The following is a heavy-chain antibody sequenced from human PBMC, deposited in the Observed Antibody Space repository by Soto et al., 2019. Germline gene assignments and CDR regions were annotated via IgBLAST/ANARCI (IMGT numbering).Heavy chain of an antibody. CDR2: IIPIFGTA. J-gene: IGHJ4*02. CDR1: GGTFSSYA. V-gene: IGHV1-69*12. D-gene: IGHD6-13*01. Sequence: QVQLVQSGAEVKKPGSSVKVSCKASGGTFSSYAISWVRQAPGQGLEWMGGIIPIFGTANYAQKFQGRVTITADESTSTAYMELSSLRSEDTAVYYCARGIAAAQGAPIGYWGQGTLVTVSS. CDR3: ARGIAAAQGAPIGY.